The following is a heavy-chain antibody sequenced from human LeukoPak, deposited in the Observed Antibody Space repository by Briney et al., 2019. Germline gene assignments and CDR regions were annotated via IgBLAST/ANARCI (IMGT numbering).Heavy chain of an antibody. Sequence: SVKVSCKASGGTFSSYAISWVRQAPGQGLEWMGRIIPILGIANYAQKFQGRVTITADKSTSTAYMELSSLRSEDTAVYYCARLCSGDSCSLGSDYWGQGTLVTVSS. J-gene: IGHJ4*02. CDR1: GGTFSSYA. CDR3: ARLCSGDSCSLGSDY. V-gene: IGHV1-69*04. D-gene: IGHD2-15*01. CDR2: IIPILGIA.